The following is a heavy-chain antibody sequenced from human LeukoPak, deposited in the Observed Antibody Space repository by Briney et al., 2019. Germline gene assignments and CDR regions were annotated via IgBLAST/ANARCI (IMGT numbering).Heavy chain of an antibody. D-gene: IGHD5-18*01. CDR2: IYHSGST. V-gene: IGHV4-30-2*01. J-gene: IGHJ4*02. CDR3: ARGGYSYGY. Sequence: SQTLSLTCAVSGGSISSGGYSWSWIRQPPGKGLEWIGYIYHSGSTYYNPTLKSRVTISVDTSKNQFSLKLSSVTAADAAVYYCARGGYSYGYWGQGTLVTVSS. CDR1: GGSISSGGYS.